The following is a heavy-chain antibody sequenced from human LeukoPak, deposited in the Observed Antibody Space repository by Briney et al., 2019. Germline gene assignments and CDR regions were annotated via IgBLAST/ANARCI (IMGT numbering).Heavy chain of an antibody. CDR1: GYSISNGYS. CDR2: IYYSGTT. D-gene: IGHD2-15*01. J-gene: IGHJ3*02. V-gene: IGHV4-38-2*02. CDR3: ARGYCSDGTCLGDDI. Sequence: SETLSLTCSVSGYSISNGYSWGWVRQPPGKGLEWIGSIYYSGTTYYNPSLKSRVTISVDTSKNQFSLKLSSVTAADTAVYYCARGYCSDGTCLGDDILGQGTMVTVSS.